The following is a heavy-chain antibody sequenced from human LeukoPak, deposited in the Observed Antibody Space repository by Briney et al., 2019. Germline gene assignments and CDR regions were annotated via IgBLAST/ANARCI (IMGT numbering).Heavy chain of an antibody. CDR1: GYTFTSYG. CDR3: AREGIVAPGSWG. CDR2: INPSGGST. V-gene: IGHV1-46*01. Sequence: WASVKVSCKASGYTFTSYGISWVRQAPGQGLEWMGIINPSGGSTSYAQKFQGRVTMTRDTSTSTVYMELSSLRSEDTAVYYCAREGIVAPGSWGWGQGTLVTVSS. D-gene: IGHD1-26*01. J-gene: IGHJ4*02.